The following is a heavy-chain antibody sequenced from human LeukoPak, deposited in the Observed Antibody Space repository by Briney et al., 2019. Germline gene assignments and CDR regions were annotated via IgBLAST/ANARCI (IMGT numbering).Heavy chain of an antibody. D-gene: IGHD4-17*01. CDR1: GFSLSTSGVG. CDR3: AHRRVPPGDYGNSLFDY. CDR2: IYWDDDK. V-gene: IGHV2-5*02. Sequence: SGPTLVKPTQTLTLTCTFSGFSLSTSGVGVGWIRQPPGKALEWLALIYWDDDKRYSPSLKSRLTITKDTSKNQVVLTMTNMDPVDTATYYCAHRRVPPGDYGNSLFDYWGQGTLVTVSS. J-gene: IGHJ4*02.